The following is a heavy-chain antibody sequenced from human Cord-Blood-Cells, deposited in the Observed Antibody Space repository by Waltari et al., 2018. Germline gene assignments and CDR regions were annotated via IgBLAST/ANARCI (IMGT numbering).Heavy chain of an antibody. J-gene: IGHJ5*02. Sequence: QVQLVQSGAEVKKPGAYVRVSCKASGYTFTGSDINWVRQAPGQGLECMGWMNPNSGNTGDAQKFQGRVTMTRNTSISTAYMELSSLRSEDTAVYYCARGGYCSSTSCSWFDPWGQGTLVTVSS. D-gene: IGHD2-2*01. CDR2: MNPNSGNT. CDR1: GYTFTGSD. CDR3: ARGGYCSSTSCSWFDP. V-gene: IGHV1-8*01.